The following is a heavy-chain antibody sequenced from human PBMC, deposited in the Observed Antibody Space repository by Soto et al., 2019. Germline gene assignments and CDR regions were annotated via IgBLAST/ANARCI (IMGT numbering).Heavy chain of an antibody. V-gene: IGHV1-69*13. D-gene: IGHD3-16*02. CDR1: GGTFSSYA. CDR2: IIPIFGTA. J-gene: IGHJ3*02. CDR3: ARGFGMVTIWWSGAGVIAITDAFDI. Sequence: SVKVSCKASGGTFSSYAISWVRQAPGQGLEWMGGIIPIFGTANYAQKFQGRVKITADESTSTAYMELSSLSSEDTAVYYCARGFGMVTIWWSGAGVIAITDAFDIWGQGTMVTVSS.